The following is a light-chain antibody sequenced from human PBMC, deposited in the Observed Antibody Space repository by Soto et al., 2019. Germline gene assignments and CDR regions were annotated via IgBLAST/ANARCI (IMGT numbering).Light chain of an antibody. J-gene: IGLJ2*01. CDR2: EVS. CDR1: SSDVGGYNY. Sequence: QSALTQPPSASGSPGQSVTISCTGTSSDVGGYNYVSWYQQHPGRAPKLMIYEVSKRPSGVPDRFSGSKSGNTASLTVSGLQPEDEADYYYSSYAGSSNLGVFGGGTKVTVL. CDR3: SSYAGSSNLGV. V-gene: IGLV2-8*01.